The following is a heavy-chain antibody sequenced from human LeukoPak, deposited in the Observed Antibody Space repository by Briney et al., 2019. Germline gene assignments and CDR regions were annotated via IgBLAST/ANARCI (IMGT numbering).Heavy chain of an antibody. J-gene: IGHJ4*02. CDR3: ARDSSGYDLFCFDY. CDR2: IYYSGST. Sequence: PSETLSLTCTVSGGSISSYYWSWIRQPPGKGLEWIGYIYYSGSTNYNPSLKSRVTISVDTSKNQFSLKLSSVTAADTAVYYCARDSSGYDLFCFDYGGQEPLVTVSS. V-gene: IGHV4-59*01. CDR1: GGSISSYY. D-gene: IGHD5-12*01.